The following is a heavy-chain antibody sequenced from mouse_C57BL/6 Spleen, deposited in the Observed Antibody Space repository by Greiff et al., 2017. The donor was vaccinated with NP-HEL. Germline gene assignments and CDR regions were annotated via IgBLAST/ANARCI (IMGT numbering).Heavy chain of an antibody. CDR1: GYTFTDYY. V-gene: IGHV1-19*01. D-gene: IGHD1-1*01. CDR3: ARDYGSSYGVYAMDY. CDR2: INPYNGGT. Sequence: VQLQQSGPVLVKPGASVKMSCKASGYTFTDYYMNWVKQSHGKSLEWIGVINPYNGGTSYNQKFKGKATLTVDKSSSTAYMELNSLTSEDSAVYYCARDYGSSYGVYAMDYWGQGTSVTVSS. J-gene: IGHJ4*01.